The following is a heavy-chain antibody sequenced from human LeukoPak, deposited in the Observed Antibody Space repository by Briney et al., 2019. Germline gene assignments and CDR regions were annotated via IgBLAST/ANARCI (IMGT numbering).Heavy chain of an antibody. Sequence: SETLSLTCTVSGGSISSCYWSWIRQPPGKGLEWIGYIYYGGSTNYNPSLKSRVTISVDTSKNQFSLKLSSVTAADTAVYYCARGGPTVVNPFDYWGQGTLVTISS. D-gene: IGHD4-23*01. CDR3: ARGGPTVVNPFDY. J-gene: IGHJ4*02. CDR1: GGSISSCY. CDR2: IYYGGST. V-gene: IGHV4-59*01.